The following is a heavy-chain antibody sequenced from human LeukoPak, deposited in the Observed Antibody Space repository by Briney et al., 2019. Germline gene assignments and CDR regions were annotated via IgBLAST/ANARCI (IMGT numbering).Heavy chain of an antibody. CDR1: GFTFSSYS. V-gene: IGHV3-23*01. J-gene: IGHJ4*02. CDR3: AKSFSAGTNY. CDR2: ISGSGGST. D-gene: IGHD6-19*01. Sequence: PGGSLRLSCAASGFTFSSYSMNWVRQAPGKGLEWVSAISGSGGSTYYADSVKGRFTISRDNSKNTLYLQMNSLRAEDTAVYYCAKSFSAGTNYWGQGTLVTVSS.